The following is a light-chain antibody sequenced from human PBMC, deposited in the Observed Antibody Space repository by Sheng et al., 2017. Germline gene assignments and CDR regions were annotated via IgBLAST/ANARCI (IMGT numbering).Light chain of an antibody. CDR1: SSSIGSNT. J-gene: IGLJ3*02. CDR2: SNN. V-gene: IGLV1-44*01. CDR3: AAWDDSLNGRV. Sequence: QSVVTQPPSASGTPGQRVTISCSGSSSSIGSNTVNWYQQLPGRAPKLLIYSNNQRPSGVPDRFSGSKSGTSASLAISGLQSEDEADYYCAAWDDSLNGRVFGGGTKLTVL.